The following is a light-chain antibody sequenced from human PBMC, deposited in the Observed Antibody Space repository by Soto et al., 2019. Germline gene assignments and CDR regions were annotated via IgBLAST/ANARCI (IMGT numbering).Light chain of an antibody. CDR3: HQYHSPST. Sequence: DIQMTQSRATLSAAVGDRVTITCRASQNINRWLAWYQQKPGKAPKLLIYKASTLERGVPSRFRGSGSETEFTLIISSLQPDDFATYYCHQYHSPSTFGGGTTVDIK. CDR2: KAS. V-gene: IGKV1-5*03. CDR1: QNINRW. J-gene: IGKJ4*01.